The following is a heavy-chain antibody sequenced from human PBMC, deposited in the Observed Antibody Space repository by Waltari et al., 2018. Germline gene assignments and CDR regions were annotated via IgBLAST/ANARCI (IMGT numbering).Heavy chain of an antibody. CDR2: IYQSGST. J-gene: IGHJ4*02. CDR3: ARHRKTYYYDSSGYDFDY. Sequence: QVQLQESGPGLVKPSETLSLTCAVSGYSISSGYYCGWFRPPPGQGMEWIGRIYQSGSTYYNPSRKSRVTISVDTSKNQFSLKLSSVTAADTAVYYCARHRKTYYYDSSGYDFDYWGQGTLVTVSS. CDR1: GYSISSGYY. D-gene: IGHD3-22*01. V-gene: IGHV4-38-2*01.